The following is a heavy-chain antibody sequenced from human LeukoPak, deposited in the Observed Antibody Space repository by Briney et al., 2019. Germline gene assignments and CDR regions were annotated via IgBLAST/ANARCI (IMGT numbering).Heavy chain of an antibody. D-gene: IGHD1-1*01. J-gene: IGHJ3*02. CDR1: GFTFSSHG. V-gene: IGHV3-23*01. CDR2: ISPSGGIT. Sequence: GGSLRLSCAASGFTFSSHGMNWVRQAPGKGLEWVSGISPSGGITYYTDSVKGRFTISRDNTKNSLYLQMNSLRAEDTAVYYCAREQLVERADAFDIWGQGTMVTVSS. CDR3: AREQLVERADAFDI.